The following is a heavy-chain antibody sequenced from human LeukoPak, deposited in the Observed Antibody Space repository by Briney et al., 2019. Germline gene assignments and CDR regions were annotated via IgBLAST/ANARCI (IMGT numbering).Heavy chain of an antibody. CDR3: AQAVSSGWYFFDY. D-gene: IGHD6-19*01. Sequence: SETLSLTCAVYGGSFSGYYWSWIRQPPGKGLEWIGEINHSGSTNYNPSLKSRVTISVDTSKSQFSLKLSSVTAADTAVYYCAQAVSSGWYFFDYWGQGTLVTVSS. J-gene: IGHJ4*02. CDR1: GGSFSGYY. V-gene: IGHV4-34*01. CDR2: INHSGST.